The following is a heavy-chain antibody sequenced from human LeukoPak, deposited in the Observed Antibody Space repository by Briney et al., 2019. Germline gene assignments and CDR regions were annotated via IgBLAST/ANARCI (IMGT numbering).Heavy chain of an antibody. V-gene: IGHV4-61*02. CDR2: FYSGGST. CDR1: GGSISSGNYY. CDR3: ARASDYYDSSGYRGAFDI. Sequence: KPSETLSLTCTVSGGSISSGNYYWSWIRQPAGKGLEWIGRFYSGGSTTYNPSLKSRVTISADTAKNQVSLKMSSVTAADTAVYYCARASDYYDSSGYRGAFDIWGQGTMVTVSS. J-gene: IGHJ3*02. D-gene: IGHD3-22*01.